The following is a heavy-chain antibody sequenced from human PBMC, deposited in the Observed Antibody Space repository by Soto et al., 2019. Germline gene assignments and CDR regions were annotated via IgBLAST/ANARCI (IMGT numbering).Heavy chain of an antibody. Sequence: QVQLVESGGGVVQPGRSLRLSCAASGFTFSSYAMHWVRQAPGKGLEWVAVISYDGSNKYYADSVKGRFTISRDNSKNTLYLQMNSLRAEDTAVYYCARGGSVVVAATNWFDPWGQGTLVTVSS. D-gene: IGHD2-15*01. V-gene: IGHV3-30-3*01. CDR2: ISYDGSNK. CDR1: GFTFSSYA. J-gene: IGHJ5*02. CDR3: ARGGSVVVAATNWFDP.